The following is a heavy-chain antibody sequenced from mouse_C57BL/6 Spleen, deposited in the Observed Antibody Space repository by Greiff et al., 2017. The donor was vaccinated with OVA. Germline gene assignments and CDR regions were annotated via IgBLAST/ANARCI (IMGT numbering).Heavy chain of an antibody. Sequence: EVKLVESGGGLVQPGGSLSLSCAASGFTFTDYYMSWVRQPPGKALEWLGFIRNKANGYTTEYSASVKGRFTISRDNSQSILYLQMNALRAEDSATYYCARRGSSLDYWGQGTTLTVSS. D-gene: IGHD1-1*01. V-gene: IGHV7-3*01. CDR3: ARRGSSLDY. CDR1: GFTFTDYY. J-gene: IGHJ2*01. CDR2: IRNKANGYTT.